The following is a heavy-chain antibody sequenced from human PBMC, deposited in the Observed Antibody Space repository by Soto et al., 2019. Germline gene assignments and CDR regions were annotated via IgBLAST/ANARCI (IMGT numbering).Heavy chain of an antibody. CDR1: GGSISSYY. V-gene: IGHV4-59*01. D-gene: IGHD2-15*01. CDR2: IYYSGST. Sequence: QVQLQESGPGLVKPSETLSLTCTVSGGSISSYYWSWIRQPPGKGLEWIGYIYYSGSTNYNPSLKRRVTRSVDTSKNQFSLKLSSVTAADTAVYYCARAWGRVFDYWGQGTLVTVSS. CDR3: ARAWGRVFDY. J-gene: IGHJ4*02.